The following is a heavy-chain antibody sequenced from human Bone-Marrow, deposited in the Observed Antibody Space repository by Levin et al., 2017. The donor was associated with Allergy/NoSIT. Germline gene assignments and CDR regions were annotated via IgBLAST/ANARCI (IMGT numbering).Heavy chain of an antibody. D-gene: IGHD4-17*01. J-gene: IGHJ6*02. CDR3: AKESGDFGKYGIDV. CDR2: IYYSGST. V-gene: IGHV4-39*07. Sequence: SETLSLTCTVSSGSISITSYYWAWIRQPPGKGLEWIGNIYYSGSTYYNPSLKSRITLSVDTSKNQFSLKLRSVTAADAATYYSAKESGDFGKYGIDVWGQGTTVTVSS. CDR1: SGSISITSYY.